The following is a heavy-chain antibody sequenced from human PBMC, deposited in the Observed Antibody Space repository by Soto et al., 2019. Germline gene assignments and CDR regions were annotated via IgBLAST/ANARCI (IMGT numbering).Heavy chain of an antibody. CDR1: GFTFSNAW. CDR3: TTEGSY. Sequence: KPGGSLRLSCAASGFTFSNAWMSWVRQAPGKGLEWVGRIKSKTYGGTTDYAAPVKDRFTISRDDSKNTLYLQMNSLKTEDTALYYCTTEGSYWGQGTLVTVSS. V-gene: IGHV3-15*01. CDR2: IKSKTYGGTT. J-gene: IGHJ4*02.